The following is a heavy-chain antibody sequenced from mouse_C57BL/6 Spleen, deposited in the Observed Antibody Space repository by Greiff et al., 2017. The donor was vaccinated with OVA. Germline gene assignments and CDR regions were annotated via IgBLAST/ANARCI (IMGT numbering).Heavy chain of an antibody. CDR3: ARGGNWDVWDY. V-gene: IGHV3-1*01. CDR2: ISYSGST. Sequence: EVKLVESGPGMVKPSQSLSLTCTVTGYSITSGYDWHWIRHFPGNKLEWMGYISYSGSTNYNPSLKSRISITHDTSKNHFFLKLNSVTTEDTATYYCARGGNWDVWDYWGQGTTLTVSS. J-gene: IGHJ2*01. CDR1: GYSITSGYD. D-gene: IGHD4-1*01.